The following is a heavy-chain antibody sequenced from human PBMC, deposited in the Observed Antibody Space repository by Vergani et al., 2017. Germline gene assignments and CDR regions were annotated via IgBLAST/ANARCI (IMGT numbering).Heavy chain of an antibody. CDR1: GYTFTGYY. V-gene: IGHV1-2*02. J-gene: IGHJ5*02. CDR2: INPNSGGT. Sequence: QVQLVQSGAEVKKPGASVKVSCKASGYTFTGYYMHWVRQAPGQGLEWMGWINPNSGGTNYAQKFQGRVTMTRDNSISTAYMELSRRRSDDTAVYYCARELGYCSGGSCYSGWFDPWGQGTLVTVSS. CDR3: ARELGYCSGGSCYSGWFDP. D-gene: IGHD2-15*01.